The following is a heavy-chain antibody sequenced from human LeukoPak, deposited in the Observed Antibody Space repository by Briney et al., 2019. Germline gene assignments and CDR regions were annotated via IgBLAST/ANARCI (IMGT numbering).Heavy chain of an antibody. CDR1: GFTFSIYA. CDR2: ISYDGSNK. D-gene: IGHD2-2*01. Sequence: GGSLRLSCAASGFTFSIYAMSWVRQAPGKGLEWVAVISYDGSNKYYADSVKGRFTISRDNSKNTLYLQMNSLRAEDTAVYYCARDCGTSCSYYYYHYMDVWGKGTTAIVSS. V-gene: IGHV3-30-3*01. J-gene: IGHJ6*03. CDR3: ARDCGTSCSYYYYHYMDV.